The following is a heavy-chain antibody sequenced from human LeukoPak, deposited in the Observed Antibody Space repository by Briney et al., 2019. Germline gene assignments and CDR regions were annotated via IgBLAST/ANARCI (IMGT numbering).Heavy chain of an antibody. V-gene: IGHV3-21*01. J-gene: IGHJ5*02. CDR3: ARDASGYSGTYGWFDP. CDR2: ISSSSSYI. CDR1: GFTFSSYS. Sequence: GGSRRLSCAASGFTFSSYSMNWVRQAPGKGLEWVSSISSSSSYIYYADSVKGRFTISRDNAKNSLYLQMNSLRVEDTAVYYCARDASGYSGTYGWFDPWGQGTLVTVSS. D-gene: IGHD1-26*01.